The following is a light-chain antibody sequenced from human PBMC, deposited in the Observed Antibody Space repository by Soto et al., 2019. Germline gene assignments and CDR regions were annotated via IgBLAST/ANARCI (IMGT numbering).Light chain of an antibody. Sequence: DIQMTQSPSTLSASVGDRVSITCRASQSISRQLAWYQQKPGKAPNLLIYQASNLETGVPSRFTGSGSGTEFTLTIRSLQPDDVATYYCLQYQSYWTFGQGTKVEVK. CDR2: QAS. CDR1: QSISRQ. V-gene: IGKV1-5*03. J-gene: IGKJ1*01. CDR3: LQYQSYWT.